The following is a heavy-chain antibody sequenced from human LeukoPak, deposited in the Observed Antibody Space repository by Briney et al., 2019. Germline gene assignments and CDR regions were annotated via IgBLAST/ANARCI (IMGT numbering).Heavy chain of an antibody. J-gene: IGHJ4*02. CDR1: GFTFSSYG. D-gene: IGHD2-2*01. CDR2: IRYDGSNK. Sequence: GGSLRLSCAASGFTFSSYGMHWVRQAPGKGLEWVAFIRYDGSNKYYADSVKGRFTISRDNSKNTLYLQMNSLRAEDTAVYYCAKGAARGDCSSTSCLSYWGQGTLVTVSS. CDR3: AKGAARGDCSSTSCLSY. V-gene: IGHV3-30*02.